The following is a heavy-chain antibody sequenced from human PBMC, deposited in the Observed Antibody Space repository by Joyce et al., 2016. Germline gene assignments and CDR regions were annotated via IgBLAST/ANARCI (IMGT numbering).Heavy chain of an antibody. V-gene: IGHV1-58*02. D-gene: IGHD2-21*02. J-gene: IGHJ3*01. CDR3: AAAPAIAVTADDAFDV. Sequence: QMQLVQSGPEVKKPGTSVKVSCKASGFTFASSAMQWVRQGRGQGLEWMGWIVVGSAETNYAQKFQERVTITRVLSTRTTYMELTSLRAEDTAVYYCAAAPAIAVTADDAFDVWGQGTMVTVAS. CDR2: IVVGSAET. CDR1: GFTFASSA.